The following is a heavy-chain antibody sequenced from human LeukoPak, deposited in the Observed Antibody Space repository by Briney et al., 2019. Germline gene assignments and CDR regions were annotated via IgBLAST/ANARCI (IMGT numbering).Heavy chain of an antibody. CDR2: IYHIGNS. V-gene: IGHV4-34*01. CDR3: ARDAYPNYYGSGSYWGY. J-gene: IGHJ4*02. CDR1: GGSFSGYY. D-gene: IGHD3-10*01. Sequence: PSETLSLTCAVYGGSFSGYYWSWIRQPPGMGLEGVGQIYHIGNSKYNGSLKSRVTISVDTSKNQFSLKLSSVTGADTAVYSCARDAYPNYYGSGSYWGYWGQGTLVTVSS.